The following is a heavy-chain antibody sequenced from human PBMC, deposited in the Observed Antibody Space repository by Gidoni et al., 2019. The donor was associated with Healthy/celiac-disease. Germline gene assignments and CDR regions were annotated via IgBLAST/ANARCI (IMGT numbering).Heavy chain of an antibody. V-gene: IGHV1-69*01. CDR1: GGTISSYA. J-gene: IGHJ4*02. CDR2: IIPIFGTA. D-gene: IGHD1-1*01. CDR3: ARGNNWNDLTSPFDY. Sequence: QVQLVQSGAEVKKPGTSVKVSCKASGGTISSYAIRWVRQAPGQGLEWMGGIIPIFGTANYAQKFQGRVTITADQSTSTAYMELSSLRSEDTAVYYCARGNNWNDLTSPFDYWGQGTLVTVSS.